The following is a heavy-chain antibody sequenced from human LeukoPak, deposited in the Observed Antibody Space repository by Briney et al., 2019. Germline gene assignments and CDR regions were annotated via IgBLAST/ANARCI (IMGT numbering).Heavy chain of an antibody. J-gene: IGHJ4*02. CDR2: IYADGST. CDR1: GFTVSSNY. CDR3: ARGDYFDY. Sequence: QSGGSLRLSCAASGFTVSSNYMNWVRQAPGKGLEWVSVIYADGSTYYANSVKGRFTISRDSSKNTLSLLMNSLRAEDTAVYYCARGDYFDYWGQGTLVAVSS. V-gene: IGHV3-66*01.